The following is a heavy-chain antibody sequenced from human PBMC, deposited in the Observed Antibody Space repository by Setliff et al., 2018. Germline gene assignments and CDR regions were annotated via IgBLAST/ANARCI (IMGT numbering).Heavy chain of an antibody. D-gene: IGHD3-3*01. V-gene: IGHV3-7*01. CDR3: ARDATYYDFWSDYSPDAFDI. J-gene: IGHJ3*02. Sequence: PGGSLRLSCEASGFTFTSYWMGWVRQAPGKGLEWVANIKQDGSEKYYVDSVKGRFAISRDNAKNSLYLQMNSLRAEDTAMYYCARDATYYDFWSDYSPDAFDIWGQGTMVTVSS. CDR1: GFTFTSYW. CDR2: IKQDGSEK.